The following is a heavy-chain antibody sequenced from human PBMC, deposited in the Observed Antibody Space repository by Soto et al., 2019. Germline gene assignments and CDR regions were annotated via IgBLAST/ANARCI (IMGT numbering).Heavy chain of an antibody. CDR1: GFTFSDYL. Sequence: EVQLVDSGGALVQPGESLRLSCAASGFTFSDYLMTWVRQAPGKGLEWLATIKQDGNEKYYVDSVKGRFTISRDNAKNSLYLQLNALRAEYTAVDYCAIGHWMVTWGQCTLVTVSS. CDR2: IKQDGNEK. J-gene: IGHJ1*01. V-gene: IGHV3-7*01. D-gene: IGHD6-19*01. CDR3: AIGHWMVT.